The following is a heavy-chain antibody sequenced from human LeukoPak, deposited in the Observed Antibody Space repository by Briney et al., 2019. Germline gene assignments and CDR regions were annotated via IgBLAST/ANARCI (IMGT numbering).Heavy chain of an antibody. Sequence: ASVKVSCKVSGYTLTELSMHWVRQAPGKGLEWMGGFDPEDGETIYAQKFQGRVTMTEDTSTDTAYMELSSLRSEDTAVYYCATASRDCSSTSCWSDPWGQGTLVTVSS. D-gene: IGHD2-2*01. CDR3: ATASRDCSSTSCWSDP. J-gene: IGHJ5*02. V-gene: IGHV1-24*01. CDR1: GYTLTELS. CDR2: FDPEDGET.